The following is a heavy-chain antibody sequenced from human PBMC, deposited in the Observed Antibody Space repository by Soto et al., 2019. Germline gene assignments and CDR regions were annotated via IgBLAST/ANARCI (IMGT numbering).Heavy chain of an antibody. V-gene: IGHV3-53*02. D-gene: IGHD3-22*01. J-gene: IGHJ4*02. CDR3: VKGCSAYKCYLEF. Sequence: VQVVETGGGLLQPGGSLRLSCAASGFTVSSNYMSWVRQAPGKGLEWVASIYSGGSTFYAGSVKGRFTISRDNSKNTLYGQMNRLRADDTAVYYCVKGCSAYKCYLEFWGQGTLATVSS. CDR1: GFTVSSNY. CDR2: IYSGGST.